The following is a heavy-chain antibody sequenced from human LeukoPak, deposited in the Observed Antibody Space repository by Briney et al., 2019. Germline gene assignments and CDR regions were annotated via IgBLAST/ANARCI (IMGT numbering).Heavy chain of an antibody. Sequence: PSETLSLTCTVSGYSISSGYYWGWIRQPPGKGLEWIGSIYHSGSTYYNPSLKSRVTISVDTSKNQFSLKLSSVTAADTAVYYCARAPPRIVGATDSRDYWGQGTLVTVSS. D-gene: IGHD1-26*01. J-gene: IGHJ4*02. CDR1: GYSISSGYY. CDR3: ARAPPRIVGATDSRDY. CDR2: IYHSGST. V-gene: IGHV4-38-2*02.